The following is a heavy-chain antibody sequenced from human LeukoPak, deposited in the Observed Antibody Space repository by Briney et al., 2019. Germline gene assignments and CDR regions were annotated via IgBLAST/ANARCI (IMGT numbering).Heavy chain of an antibody. V-gene: IGHV1-69*13. D-gene: IGHD2-2*01. CDR3: ARIGESEIGYCSSTSCPRSAWFVP. CDR1: GGTFSSYA. J-gene: IGHJ5*02. CDR2: IIPIFGTA. Sequence: GASVKVSCKASGGTFSSYAISWVRQAPGQGLEWMGGIIPIFGTANYAQKFQGRVTITADESTSTAYMELSSLRSEDTAVYYCARIGESEIGYCSSTSCPRSAWFVPWGQGTLVTVSS.